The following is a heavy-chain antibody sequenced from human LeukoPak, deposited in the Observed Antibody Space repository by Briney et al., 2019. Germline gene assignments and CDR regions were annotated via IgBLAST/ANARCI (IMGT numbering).Heavy chain of an antibody. CDR3: ARRRWFDY. J-gene: IGHJ5*01. V-gene: IGHV3-21*01. CDR1: GFTFSSYS. CDR2: ISSSSSYI. D-gene: IGHD5-24*01. Sequence: SGGSLRLSCAASGFTFSSYSMNWVRQAPGKGLEWVSSISSSSSYIYYADSVKGRFTISRDNAKNSLYLQVSSLRAEDTAVYYCARRRWFDYWGQGTLVTVSS.